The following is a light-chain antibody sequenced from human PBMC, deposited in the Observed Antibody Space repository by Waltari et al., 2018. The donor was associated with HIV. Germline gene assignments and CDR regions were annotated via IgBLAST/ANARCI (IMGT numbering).Light chain of an antibody. V-gene: IGLV1-47*01. CDR1: SSNIGSNY. J-gene: IGLJ3*02. CDR2: RND. Sequence: QSVLTQPPSASGTPGQRVSISCSGSSSNIGSNYVYWYQQLPGTAPKLLMYRNDERPSGVPDRFSGSKSGTSASLDISGLRSEDEADYYCAAWDDSLSAWVFGGGTKLTVL. CDR3: AAWDDSLSAWV.